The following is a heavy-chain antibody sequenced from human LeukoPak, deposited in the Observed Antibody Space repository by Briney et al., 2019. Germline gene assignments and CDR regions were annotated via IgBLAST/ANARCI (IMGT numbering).Heavy chain of an antibody. CDR2: IWYDGSNK. V-gene: IGHV3-33*06. Sequence: LTPSLAESGVAIRSKCRQWVRQAKGKGLEWVAVIWYDGSNKYYADSVKGRFTISRDNSKNTLYLQMNSLRAEDTAVYYCAKEVDTAMVDYWGQGTLVTVSS. CDR1: GVAIRSKC. CDR3: AKEVDTAMVDY. D-gene: IGHD5-18*01. J-gene: IGHJ4*02.